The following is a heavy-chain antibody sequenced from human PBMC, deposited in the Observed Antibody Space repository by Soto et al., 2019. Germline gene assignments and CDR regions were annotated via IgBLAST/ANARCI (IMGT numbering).Heavy chain of an antibody. V-gene: IGHV3-23*01. Sequence: PGGSLRLSCAASGFTFSSYAMTWVRQAPGKGLEWVSSISFSDGGTYYADSVKSRLTISRDNSKNTLFLQMNSLRVEDTAVYYCVKDDRILGRRYFDLWGRGTLVTVSS. D-gene: IGHD2-15*01. CDR2: ISFSDGGT. CDR3: VKDDRILGRRYFDL. CDR1: GFTFSSYA. J-gene: IGHJ2*01.